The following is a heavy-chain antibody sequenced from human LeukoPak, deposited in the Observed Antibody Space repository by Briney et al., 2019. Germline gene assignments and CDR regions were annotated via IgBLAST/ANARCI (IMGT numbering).Heavy chain of an antibody. V-gene: IGHV4-59*01. J-gene: IGHJ4*02. CDR1: GGSTSSYY. CDR3: ASSYCSGGSCYPLGFDY. Sequence: PSETLSLTCTVSGGSTSSYYWSWIRQPPGKGLEWIGYIYYSGSTNYNPSLKSRVTISVDTSKNQFSLKLSSVTAADTAVYYCASSYCSGGSCYPLGFDYWGQGTLVTVSS. D-gene: IGHD2-15*01. CDR2: IYYSGST.